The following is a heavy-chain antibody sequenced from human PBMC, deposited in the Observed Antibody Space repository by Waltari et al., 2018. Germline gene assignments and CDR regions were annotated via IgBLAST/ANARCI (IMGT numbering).Heavy chain of an antibody. J-gene: IGHJ4*02. CDR3: ARDLGLRRDY. V-gene: IGHV3-48*03. D-gene: IGHD4-17*01. CDR1: GFTFSSYE. Sequence: EVQLVESGGGLVQPGGSLRLSCAASGFTFSSYEMNWVRQTPGKGLDWVSYNPSSGNAIYYADSGKGRFTISRDNTKNSLYLQMNSLRAEDTAVYYCARDLGLRRDYWGQGTLVTVSS. CDR2: NPSSGNAI.